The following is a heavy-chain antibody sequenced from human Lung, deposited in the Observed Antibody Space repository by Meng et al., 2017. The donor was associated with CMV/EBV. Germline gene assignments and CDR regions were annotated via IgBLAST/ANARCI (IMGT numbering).Heavy chain of an antibody. CDR2: IYHSGST. CDR3: ASFPPPGKQWLVTDY. Sequence: VELRDVGTGWVKPWGTLSRPVAVSVGSRRSSNCGRWDRQPAGKGLEWIGEIYHSGSTNYNPSLKSRVTISVDKSKNQFSLKLSSVTAADTAVYYCASFPPPGKQWLVTDYWGQGTLVTVSS. V-gene: IGHV4-4*02. CDR1: VGSRRSSNC. D-gene: IGHD6-19*01. J-gene: IGHJ4*02.